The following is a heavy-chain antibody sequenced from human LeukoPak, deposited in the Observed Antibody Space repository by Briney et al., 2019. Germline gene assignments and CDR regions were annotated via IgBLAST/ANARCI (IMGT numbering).Heavy chain of an antibody. CDR1: GGSITSSSYY. CDR2: IYYSGRT. Sequence: PSETLSLTCTVSGGSITSSSYYWGWIRQPPGEGLEWIGSIYYSGRTYCNPSLRSRVTISVDTSKNQFSLKLSSVTTADTAVYYCARVHTSMGAYFDYWGRGTLVTVSS. J-gene: IGHJ4*02. D-gene: IGHD5-18*01. CDR3: ARVHTSMGAYFDY. V-gene: IGHV4-39*01.